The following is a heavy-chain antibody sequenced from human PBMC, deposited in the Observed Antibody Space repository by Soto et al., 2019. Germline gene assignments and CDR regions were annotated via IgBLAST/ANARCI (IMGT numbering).Heavy chain of an antibody. V-gene: IGHV3-21*01. CDR2: ISSSSSYI. Sequence: EVQLVESGGGLVKPGGSLRLSCAASGFTFSSYSMNWVRQAPGKGLEWVSSISSSSSYIYYADSVKGRLTISRDNAKNSLYLQMNSLRAEDTAVYYCARDGSGSYYNAWAFDIWGQGTMVTVSS. D-gene: IGHD3-10*01. J-gene: IGHJ3*02. CDR3: ARDGSGSYYNAWAFDI. CDR1: GFTFSSYS.